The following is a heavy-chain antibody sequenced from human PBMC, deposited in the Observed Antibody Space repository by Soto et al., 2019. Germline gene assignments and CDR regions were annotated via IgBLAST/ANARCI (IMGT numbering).Heavy chain of an antibody. CDR3: ASTTNWQFDY. D-gene: IGHD7-27*01. Sequence: SETLSLTCTVSGGSISSSSYYWGWIRQPPGKGLEWIGSIYYSGSTYYNPSLKSRVTISVDTSKNQFSLKLSSVTAADTAVYYCASTTNWQFDYWGQGTLVTVSS. CDR2: IYYSGST. V-gene: IGHV4-39*01. J-gene: IGHJ4*02. CDR1: GGSISSSSYY.